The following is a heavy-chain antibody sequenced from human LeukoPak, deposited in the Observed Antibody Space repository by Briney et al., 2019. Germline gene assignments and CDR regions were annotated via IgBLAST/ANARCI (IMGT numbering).Heavy chain of an antibody. CDR1: GFTVSSNY. V-gene: IGHV3-23*01. Sequence: GGSLRLSCAASGFTVSSNYMSWVRQAPGKGLEWVSAISDSGDSTYYADSVKGRFTISRDNSKNTLYLQVNSLRAEDTAVYYCAEAYCSSISCYPDYWGQGTLVTVSS. CDR3: AEAYCSSISCYPDY. CDR2: ISDSGDST. J-gene: IGHJ4*02. D-gene: IGHD2-2*01.